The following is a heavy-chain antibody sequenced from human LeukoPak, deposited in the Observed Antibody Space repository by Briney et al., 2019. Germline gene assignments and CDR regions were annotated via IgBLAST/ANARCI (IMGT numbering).Heavy chain of an antibody. J-gene: IGHJ1*01. D-gene: IGHD3-22*01. CDR3: ARAPSEIGGYYPEYFRH. Sequence: PGGSLRLSCAASGFTFSTYWMHWVRQAPGKGLVWVSRIKSDGGTNYADSVKGRITISRDNAKKTVSLQMNSLRPEGTGVYYCARAPSEIGGYYPEYFRHWGQGTLVTVSS. CDR1: GFTFSTYW. CDR2: IKSDGGT. V-gene: IGHV3-74*01.